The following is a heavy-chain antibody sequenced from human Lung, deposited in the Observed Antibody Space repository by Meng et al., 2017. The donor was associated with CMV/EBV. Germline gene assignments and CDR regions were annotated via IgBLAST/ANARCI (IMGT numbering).Heavy chain of an antibody. J-gene: IGHJ6*02. Sequence: GGSLRLXCAASGFTFSSYAMHWVRQAPGKGLEWVAVISYDGSNKYYADSVKGRFTISRDNSKNTLYLQMNSLRAEDTAVYYCARDSRGSWYYSHGDYYYGMDVWXQGTTVTVS. CDR1: GFTFSSYA. D-gene: IGHD6-13*01. V-gene: IGHV3-30-3*01. CDR2: ISYDGSNK. CDR3: ARDSRGSWYYSHGDYYYGMDV.